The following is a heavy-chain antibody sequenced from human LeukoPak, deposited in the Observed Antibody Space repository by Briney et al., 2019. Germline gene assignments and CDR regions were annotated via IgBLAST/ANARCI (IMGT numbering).Heavy chain of an antibody. Sequence: SVKVSCKASGGTFSSYAISWVRQAPGQGLEWMGGIIPIFGTANYAQKFQGRVTITADESTSTAYMELSSLRSEDTAVYYCARSIKDYYGSGSYYPAGYFDYWGQGTLVTVSS. V-gene: IGHV1-69*13. CDR3: ARSIKDYYGSGSYYPAGYFDY. CDR2: IIPIFGTA. D-gene: IGHD3-10*01. J-gene: IGHJ4*02. CDR1: GGTFSSYA.